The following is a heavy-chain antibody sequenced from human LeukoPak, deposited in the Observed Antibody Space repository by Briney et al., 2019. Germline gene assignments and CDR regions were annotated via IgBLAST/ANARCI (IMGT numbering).Heavy chain of an antibody. D-gene: IGHD2-8*02. Sequence: ASVKVSCKASGYTFRGFGISWVRQAPGQGLEWMGWITTYNGNTNYIQKLQGRVTMTTDTSTSTAYMELSSLRSEDTAVYYCARSLTGGVFFDYWGQGTLVTVSS. CDR1: GYTFRGFG. CDR3: ARSLTGGVFFDY. V-gene: IGHV1-18*01. CDR2: ITTYNGNT. J-gene: IGHJ4*02.